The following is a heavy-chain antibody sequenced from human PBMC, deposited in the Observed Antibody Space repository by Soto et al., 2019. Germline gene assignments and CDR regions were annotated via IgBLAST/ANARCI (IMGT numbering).Heavy chain of an antibody. D-gene: IGHD3-9*01. CDR3: ARLEGLATISYYFDF. Sequence: SETLSLTCSVSDDSINSDKYYWGWVRQPPGKGLEWIGSIYYRGNAYYNPSLQTRVTISLDKSKSQFSLKLNSVIAADSAVYFCARLEGLATISYYFDFWGPGALVTVSS. V-gene: IGHV4-39*01. CDR1: DDSINSDKYY. J-gene: IGHJ4*02. CDR2: IYYRGNA.